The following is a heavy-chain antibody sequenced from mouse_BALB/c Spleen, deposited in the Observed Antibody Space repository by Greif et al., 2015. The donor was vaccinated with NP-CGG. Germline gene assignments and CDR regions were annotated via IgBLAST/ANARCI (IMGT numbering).Heavy chain of an antibody. CDR3: AGITTVVDYYAMDY. Sequence: EVQLQQSGPELVKPGASVKMSCKASGYTLTSYVMHWVKQKPGQGLEWIGYINPYNDGTKYNEKFKGKATLTSDKSSSTAYMELSSLTSEDSAVYYCAGITTVVDYYAMDYWGQGTSVTVSS. CDR1: GYTLTSYV. CDR2: INPYNDGT. V-gene: IGHV1-14*01. D-gene: IGHD1-1*01. J-gene: IGHJ4*01.